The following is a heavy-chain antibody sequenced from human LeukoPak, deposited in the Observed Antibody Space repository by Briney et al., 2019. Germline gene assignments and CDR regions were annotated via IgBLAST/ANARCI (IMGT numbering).Heavy chain of an antibody. Sequence: GGSLRLSCAASGFTFSGSPIHWVRQAFGKGLEWVGHIRSKADKYATTYAASLRGRFTISRDDSENTAYLQMNSLRAEDTAVYYCTKDWNYAVDPWGQGTQVTVSS. V-gene: IGHV3-73*01. CDR1: GFTFSGSP. CDR2: IRSKADKYAT. CDR3: TKDWNYAVDP. J-gene: IGHJ5*02. D-gene: IGHD1-7*01.